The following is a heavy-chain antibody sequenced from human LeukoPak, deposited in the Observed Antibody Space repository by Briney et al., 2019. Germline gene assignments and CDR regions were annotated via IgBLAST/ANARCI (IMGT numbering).Heavy chain of an antibody. V-gene: IGHV3-21*01. CDR3: ARDHCSSTSCYPDY. CDR1: GFTFSSYS. D-gene: IGHD2-2*01. J-gene: IGHJ4*02. Sequence: GGSLRLSCAASGFTFSSYSMNWVRQAPGKGLEWVSSISSSSSYIYYADSVKGRFTISRDNAKNSLYLQMNSLRAEDTAVYYCARDHCSSTSCYPDYWGQGTLVTVSS. CDR2: ISSSSSYI.